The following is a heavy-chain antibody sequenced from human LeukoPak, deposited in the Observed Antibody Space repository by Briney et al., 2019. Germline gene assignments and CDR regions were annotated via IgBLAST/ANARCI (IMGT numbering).Heavy chain of an antibody. V-gene: IGHV1-46*01. CDR3: AKGGSDYGDSSGTD. Sequence: ASVKVSCKASGYTFTRYYLHWVRQAPGQGLEWMGIINPSGGSISYAQMFQGRVILTRDTSTRTVYMELYSLRPEDTAVYYCAKGGSDYGDSSGTDWGQGTLVTVSS. CDR2: INPSGGSI. CDR1: GYTFTRYY. J-gene: IGHJ4*02. D-gene: IGHD4-23*01.